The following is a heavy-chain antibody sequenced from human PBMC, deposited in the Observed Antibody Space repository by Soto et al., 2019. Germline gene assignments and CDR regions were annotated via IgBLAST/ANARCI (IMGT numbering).Heavy chain of an antibody. CDR3: ARGYSGSYRIDY. D-gene: IGHD1-26*01. V-gene: IGHV3-74*01. CDR1: GFTFSNYW. Sequence: EVQLVESGGGLVQPGGSLRLSCAASGFTFSNYWMHWVRQAPGKGLVWVSRINSDGSSTRYADSVKGRFTISRDNAKNTLYLQMNSLRAEDTAVYYCARGYSGSYRIDYWGQGILVTVSS. CDR2: INSDGSST. J-gene: IGHJ4*02.